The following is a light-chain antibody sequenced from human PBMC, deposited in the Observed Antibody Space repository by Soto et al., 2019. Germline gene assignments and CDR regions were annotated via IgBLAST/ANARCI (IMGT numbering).Light chain of an antibody. CDR1: QSVSSW. Sequence: DIQMTQSPPTLSASVGDRVTITCRASQSVSSWLAWYQQKPGKAPKLLIYKASTLQSGVPSRFSGSGSGTEFTLTISSLQPDDFATYYCQQYNSYPFTFGPGTKEDIK. J-gene: IGKJ3*01. CDR2: KAS. V-gene: IGKV1-5*03. CDR3: QQYNSYPFT.